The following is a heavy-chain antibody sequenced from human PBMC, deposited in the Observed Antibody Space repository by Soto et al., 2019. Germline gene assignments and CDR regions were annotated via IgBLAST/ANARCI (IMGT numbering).Heavy chain of an antibody. CDR2: INPSGDT. CDR3: ARNLRGRYYGSNGMDV. J-gene: IGHJ6*02. CDR1: GDTFTSYY. V-gene: IGHV1-46*01. Sequence: ASVKVSYKASGDTFTSYYMHWVRQAPGQGLEWMGIINPSGDTSYAQKFQGRVTMTRDTSTSTVYMELSSLRSEDTAVYYCARNLRGRYYGSNGMDVWGQGTTVTVSS. D-gene: IGHD3-10*01.